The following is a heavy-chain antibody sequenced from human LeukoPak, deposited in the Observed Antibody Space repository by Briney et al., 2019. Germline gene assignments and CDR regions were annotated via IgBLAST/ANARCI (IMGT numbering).Heavy chain of an antibody. CDR2: INPSGGST. J-gene: IGHJ4*02. Sequence: ASVKVSCKSSGYTFTSYYMHWVRQAPGQGLEWMGIINPSGGSTSYAQKFQGRVTMTRDTSTNTVYMALSSLRSEDTAVYYCASFFYGSTTVPTPRWGQGTLVTVSS. CDR3: ASFFYGSTTVPTPR. V-gene: IGHV1-46*01. D-gene: IGHD4-17*01. CDR1: GYTFTSYY.